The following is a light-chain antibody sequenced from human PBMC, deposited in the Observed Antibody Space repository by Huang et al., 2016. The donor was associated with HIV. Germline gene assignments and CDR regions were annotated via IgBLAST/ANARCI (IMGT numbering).Light chain of an antibody. CDR1: QSISSY. CDR2: AAS. J-gene: IGKJ4*01. V-gene: IGKV1-39*01. Sequence: DIQMTQSPSSLSASVGDRVTITCRASQSISSYLNLYQQKPGKAPKLLIYAASSLQSGVPSRFSGSGSWTDFTLTISSLQPEDFATYYCQQSYSTPLTFGVGTKVEIK. CDR3: QQSYSTPLT.